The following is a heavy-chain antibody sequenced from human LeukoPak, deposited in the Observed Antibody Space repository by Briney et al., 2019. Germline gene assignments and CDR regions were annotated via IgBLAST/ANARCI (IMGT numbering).Heavy chain of an antibody. D-gene: IGHD4-23*01. J-gene: IGHJ4*02. V-gene: IGHV4-4*07. CDR1: GGSISSYY. Sequence: SETLSLTCTVSGGSISSYYSSWIRQPAGKGLEWIGRIYTSGSTNYNPSLKGRVTMSVDTSKNQFSLKLSSVTAADTAVYYCARDGYDYGGSYFDYWGQGTLVTVSS. CDR2: IYTSGST. CDR3: ARDGYDYGGSYFDY.